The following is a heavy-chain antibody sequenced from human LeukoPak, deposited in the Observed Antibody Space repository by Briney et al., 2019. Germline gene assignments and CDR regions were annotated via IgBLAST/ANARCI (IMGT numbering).Heavy chain of an antibody. D-gene: IGHD5-12*01. V-gene: IGHV1-2*02. Sequence: ASVKVSCKTSRYTFTDYYLHWVRQAPGQGLEWVGWIHPNTGATHHAQKFQGRLTMTRDTSISTVYMELTRLRSDDTAVYYCARDMGRYSGYDYDYWGQGTLVTASS. CDR3: ARDMGRYSGYDYDY. J-gene: IGHJ4*02. CDR1: RYTFTDYY. CDR2: IHPNTGAT.